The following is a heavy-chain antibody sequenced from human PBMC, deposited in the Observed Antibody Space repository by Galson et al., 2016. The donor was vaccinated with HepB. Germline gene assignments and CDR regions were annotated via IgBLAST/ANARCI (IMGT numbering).Heavy chain of an antibody. V-gene: IGHV3-30*03. CDR1: GFTFSSYG. CDR2: MSFDGSNK. D-gene: IGHD3-9*01. J-gene: IGHJ2*01. CDR3: ARDQHYDMLTGYRHPYWYFDL. Sequence: SLRLSCAASGFTFSSYGMHWVRQAPGKGLEWVAVMSFDGSNKYYGDSVKGRFTISRDNSKKTLYLQMNSLRAEDTAVYYCARDQHYDMLTGYRHPYWYFDLWGRGTLVTVSP.